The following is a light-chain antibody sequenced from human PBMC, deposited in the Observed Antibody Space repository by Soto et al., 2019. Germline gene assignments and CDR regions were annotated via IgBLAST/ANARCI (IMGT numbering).Light chain of an antibody. CDR2: LEGSGSY. V-gene: IGLV4-60*02. J-gene: IGLJ3*02. Sequence: QPVLTQSSSASASLGSSVKLTCTLSSGHSSYIIAWHQQQPGKAPRYLMKLEGSGSYNKGSGVRDRFSGSSSGADRYLTISNLQFEDEADYYCETWDSNTHTVFGGGTKLTVL. CDR3: ETWDSNTHTV. CDR1: SGHSSYI.